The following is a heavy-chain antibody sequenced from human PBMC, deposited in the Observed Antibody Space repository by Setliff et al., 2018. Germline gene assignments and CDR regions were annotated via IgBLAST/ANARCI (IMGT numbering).Heavy chain of an antibody. CDR1: GGAISSYY. Sequence: PSETLSLTCTVSGGAISSYYWSWIRQPPGKGLEWIGYIYYSGSTNYNPSLKSRVTISVDTSKNQFSLNLNSVTAADTAVYYCARYRNYFDSSGQTQYYFDYWGQGTLVTVSS. CDR3: ARYRNYFDSSGQTQYYFDY. D-gene: IGHD3-22*01. CDR2: IYYSGST. J-gene: IGHJ4*02. V-gene: IGHV4-59*01.